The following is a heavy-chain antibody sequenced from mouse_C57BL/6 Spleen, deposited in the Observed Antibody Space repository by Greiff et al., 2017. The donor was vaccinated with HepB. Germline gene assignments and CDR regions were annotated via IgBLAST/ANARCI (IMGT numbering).Heavy chain of an antibody. V-gene: IGHV1-82*01. CDR2: IYPGDGDT. J-gene: IGHJ2*01. D-gene: IGHD2-2*01. Sequence: QVQLQQSGPELVKPGASVKISCKASGYAFSSSWMNWVKQRPGKGLEWIGRIYPGDGDTNYNGKFKGKATLTADKSSSTAYMQLSSLTSEVSAVYFCARWLPLDYWGQGTTLTVSS. CDR3: ARWLPLDY. CDR1: GYAFSSSW.